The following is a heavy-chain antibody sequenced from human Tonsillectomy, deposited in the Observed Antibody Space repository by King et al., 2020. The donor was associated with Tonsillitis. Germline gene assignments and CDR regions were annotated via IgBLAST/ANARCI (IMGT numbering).Heavy chain of an antibody. CDR3: ARLWFGESSLDY. D-gene: IGHD3-10*01. CDR1: GGSISSYY. Sequence: LQLQESGPGLVKPSETLSLTCTVSGGSISSYYWSWIRQPPGKGLEWIGYIYYSGSTNYNPSLKSRVTISVDTSKNQFSLKLSSVTAADTALYYCARLWFGESSLDYWGQGTLVTVSS. V-gene: IGHV4-59*01. CDR2: IYYSGST. J-gene: IGHJ4*02.